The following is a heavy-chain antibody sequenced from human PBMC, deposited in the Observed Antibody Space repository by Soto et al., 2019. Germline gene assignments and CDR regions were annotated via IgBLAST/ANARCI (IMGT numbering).Heavy chain of an antibody. CDR2: MNPNSGNT. D-gene: IGHD2-15*01. CDR1: GYTFTIYD. Sequence: GASVKVSCKASGYTFTIYDINWVRQATGQGLEWMGWMNPNSGNTGYAQKFQGRVTMTRNTSISTAYMELSSLRSEDTAVYYCAIQPLYCSGGSCYSGEYFQHWGQGTLVTVSS. CDR3: AIQPLYCSGGSCYSGEYFQH. V-gene: IGHV1-8*01. J-gene: IGHJ1*01.